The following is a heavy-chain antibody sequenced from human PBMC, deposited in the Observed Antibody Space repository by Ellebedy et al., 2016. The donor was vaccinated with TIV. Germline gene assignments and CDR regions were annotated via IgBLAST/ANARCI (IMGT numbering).Heavy chain of an antibody. CDR2: ISSSSSYT. Sequence: GESLKISCAASGFTFSDYYMSWIRQAPGKGLEWVSSISSSSSYTNYADSVKGRFTISRDNAKNSLYLQMNSLRAEDTAVYYCARDRSSGAFDYWGQGTLVTVSS. CDR3: ARDRSSGAFDY. CDR1: GFTFSDYY. D-gene: IGHD6-19*01. J-gene: IGHJ4*02. V-gene: IGHV3-11*06.